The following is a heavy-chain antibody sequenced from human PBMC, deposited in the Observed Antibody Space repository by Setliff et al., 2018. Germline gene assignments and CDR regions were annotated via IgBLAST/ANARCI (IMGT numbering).Heavy chain of an antibody. D-gene: IGHD6-6*01. J-gene: IGHJ6*03. CDR2: IIPLFETT. CDR1: GGIFNSFS. V-gene: IGHV1-69*06. CDR3: ALEYSNSSPTVYYYMDV. Sequence: SVKVSCKASGGIFNSFSITWVRQAPGQGLEWMGRIIPLFETTNYVEKFQGRVTITADKSTSTAYMELSRLTSEDTAIYYCALEYSNSSPTVYYYMDVWGKGTTVTVSS.